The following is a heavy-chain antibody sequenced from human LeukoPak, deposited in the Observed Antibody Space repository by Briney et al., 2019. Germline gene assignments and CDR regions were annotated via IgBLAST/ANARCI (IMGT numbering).Heavy chain of an antibody. CDR1: GYTFTGYY. J-gene: IGHJ6*02. D-gene: IGHD5-12*01. V-gene: IGHV1-2*02. CDR3: ARDKRLESPVATIYYYGMDV. CDR2: INPNSGGT. Sequence: GASVKVSCKASGYTFTGYYMHWVRQAPGQGLEWMGWINPNSGGTNYAQKFQGRVTMTRDTSISTAYMELSRLRSDDTAVYYCARDKRLESPVATIYYYGMDVWGQGTTVTVSS.